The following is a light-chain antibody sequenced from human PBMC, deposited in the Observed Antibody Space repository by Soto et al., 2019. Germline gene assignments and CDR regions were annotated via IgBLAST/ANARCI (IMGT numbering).Light chain of an antibody. CDR1: QNINFY. V-gene: IGKV1-5*01. Sequence: DIQMTQSPSTLSASVGDRVTITCRASQNINFYLAWHQQKPGKAPQILLFDVSRLARGVPSRFSGSGSGTQFTLTISSLHHDDFATYYCQQYNSYSSWTFGLGTKVDIK. J-gene: IGKJ1*01. CDR2: DVS. CDR3: QQYNSYSSWT.